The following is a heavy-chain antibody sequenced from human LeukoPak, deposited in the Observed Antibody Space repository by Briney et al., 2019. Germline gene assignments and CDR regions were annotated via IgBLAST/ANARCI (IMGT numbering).Heavy chain of an antibody. CDR1: GFTCSSYA. J-gene: IGHJ6*02. CDR3: AKAVWFGEFDYYFFGLDV. CDR2: ISGSGGDT. Sequence: PAGSLRLSCAAFGFTCSSYAMGWVRQAPGKGLEWVSAISGSGGDTYYADSVKGRFTFSRDNSKNTLYLQMNSLRPEDTALYYCAKAVWFGEFDYYFFGLDVWGQGTTVTVSS. D-gene: IGHD3-10*01. V-gene: IGHV3-23*01.